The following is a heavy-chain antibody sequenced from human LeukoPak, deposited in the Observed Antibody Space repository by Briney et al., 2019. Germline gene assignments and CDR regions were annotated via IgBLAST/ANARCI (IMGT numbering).Heavy chain of an antibody. D-gene: IGHD6-13*01. Sequence: GGSLRLSCAASGFSFRSYAMSWVRQAPGKGLEWVSGISDSGGSTYYADSVKGRFTISRDNSKNTVYLQMNSLRAEDTAEYYCAKDAAGTSWPYYFDFWGQGTLVTVSS. CDR2: ISDSGGST. CDR3: AKDAAGTSWPYYFDF. J-gene: IGHJ4*02. CDR1: GFSFRSYA. V-gene: IGHV3-23*01.